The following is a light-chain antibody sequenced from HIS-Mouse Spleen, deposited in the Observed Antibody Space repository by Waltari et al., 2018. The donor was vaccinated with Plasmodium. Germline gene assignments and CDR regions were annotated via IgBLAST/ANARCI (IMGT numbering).Light chain of an antibody. CDR3: QQDYNLPYT. V-gene: IGKV3D-7*01. Sequence: EIVMTQPPATLSLSPGERATLSCRASQSVSSSYLSWYQQKPGQAPRLLIYGASTRATGIPARFSGSGSGTDFTLTISSLQPEDFAVYYCQQDYNLPYTFGQGTKLEIK. CDR1: QSVSSSY. J-gene: IGKJ2*01. CDR2: GAS.